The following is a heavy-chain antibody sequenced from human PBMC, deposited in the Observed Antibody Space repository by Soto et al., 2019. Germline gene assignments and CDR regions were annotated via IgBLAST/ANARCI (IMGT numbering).Heavy chain of an antibody. D-gene: IGHD4-17*01. CDR1: GFSLSTSGVG. J-gene: IGHJ4*02. CDR2: IYWDDSK. CDR3: AHKGYGDDPIDY. Sequence: QITLKESGPTLVKPTQTLTLTCTFSGFSLSTSGVGVGWIRQPPGKALEWLAVIYWDDSKHYSPSLKSRLNITKDTSKNQVVLTMTNMDPVDTATYYCAHKGYGDDPIDYWGQGTLVTVSS. V-gene: IGHV2-5*02.